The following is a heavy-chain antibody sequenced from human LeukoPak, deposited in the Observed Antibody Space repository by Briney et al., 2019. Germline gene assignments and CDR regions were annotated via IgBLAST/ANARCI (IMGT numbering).Heavy chain of an antibody. Sequence: GGSLRLSCAASGFTFSSYNMNWVRQAPGKGLEWVSSISSSSTYIYYADSVKGRFTISRDNAKNSLYLQMNSLRAEDTAVYYCARAYSGTYGLGYYYMDVWGKGTTVTISS. D-gene: IGHD1-26*01. CDR2: ISSSSTYI. J-gene: IGHJ6*03. CDR3: ARAYSGTYGLGYYYMDV. V-gene: IGHV3-21*01. CDR1: GFTFSSYN.